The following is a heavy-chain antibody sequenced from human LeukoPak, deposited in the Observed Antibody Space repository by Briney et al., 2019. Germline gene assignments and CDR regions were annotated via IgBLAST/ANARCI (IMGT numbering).Heavy chain of an antibody. CDR3: ARTLGYSSSPTIFDY. J-gene: IGHJ4*02. CDR2: INTNTGNP. V-gene: IGHV7-4-1*02. CDR1: GYTFKTYN. Sequence: GASVKVSCKASGYTFKTYNLNWVRQAPGQGLEWMGWINTNTGNPTYAQGFTGRFVFSLDTSVSTAYLQISSLKAEDTAVYYCARTLGYSSSPTIFDYWGQGTLVTVSS. D-gene: IGHD6-6*01.